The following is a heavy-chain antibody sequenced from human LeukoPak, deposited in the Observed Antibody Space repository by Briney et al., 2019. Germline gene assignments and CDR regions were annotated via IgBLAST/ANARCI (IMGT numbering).Heavy chain of an antibody. CDR1: GFTFSSYS. D-gene: IGHD6-13*01. CDR3: ASQLGDASDI. V-gene: IGHV3-48*01. Sequence: GGSLRLSCAASGFTFSSYSMNWVRQAPGKGLEWVSYISSSRSTIYYAGSVKGRFTISRDNGKSSLYLQMNSLRAEDTAVYYCASQLGDASDIWGQGTMVTVSS. J-gene: IGHJ3*02. CDR2: ISSSRSTI.